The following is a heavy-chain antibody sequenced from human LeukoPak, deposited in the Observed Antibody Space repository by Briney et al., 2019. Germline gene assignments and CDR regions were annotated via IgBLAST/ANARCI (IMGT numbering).Heavy chain of an antibody. CDR1: GFTFSSYA. Sequence: TGGSLRLSCAASGFTFSSYAMHWVRQAPGKGLEWVAVISYDGSNKYYADSVKGRFTISRDNSKNTLYLQMNSLRAEDTAVYYCARDEDYGDYSIDYWGQGTLVTASS. CDR3: ARDEDYGDYSIDY. J-gene: IGHJ4*02. D-gene: IGHD4-17*01. V-gene: IGHV3-30-3*01. CDR2: ISYDGSNK.